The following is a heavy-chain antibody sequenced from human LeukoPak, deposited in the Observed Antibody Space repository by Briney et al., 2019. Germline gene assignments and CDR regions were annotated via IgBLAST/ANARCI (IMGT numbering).Heavy chain of an antibody. CDR2: IFWDGDK. CDR3: GPRRRGLVKFDY. J-gene: IGHJ4*02. D-gene: IGHD3-22*01. V-gene: IGHV2-5*02. CDR1: GFSLSSSGVG. Sequence: SGPTLVKPTQTLTLTCTFSGFSLSSSGVGVGWIRQPPGKALEWLALIFWDGDKRYSPSLKTRLTITKDTSKNQVVLTLTNLDPGGQGTYFWGPRRRGLVKFDYWGQGTLVTVSS.